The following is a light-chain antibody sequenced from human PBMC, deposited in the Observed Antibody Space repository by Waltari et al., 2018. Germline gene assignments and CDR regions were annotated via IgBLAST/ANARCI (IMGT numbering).Light chain of an antibody. J-gene: IGKJ4*01. CDR2: KAS. Sequence: DIQLTQSPSSLSASVGDRVTITCRASQDISTSLAWYQQKPGKAPNVLIYKASHLQTGVPSRVSGSGSGTEFTLTISTLQPEDFAVYFCQQRNSYPRTFGGGTKVEIK. CDR1: QDISTS. CDR3: QQRNSYPRT. V-gene: IGKV1-9*01.